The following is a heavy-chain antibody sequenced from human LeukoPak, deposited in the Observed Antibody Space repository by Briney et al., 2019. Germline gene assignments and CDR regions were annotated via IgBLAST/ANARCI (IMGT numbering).Heavy chain of an antibody. CDR2: ISASGGET. J-gene: IGHJ4*02. CDR3: AKGGTAAAGTAYYFDY. Sequence: GGPLRLSCVVSGLTFSSYSMTWVRQAPGKGLEWVSGISASGGETWYPDSVKGRFTISRDNSKNTLFLQMNSLRADDTAVYYCAKGGTAAAGTAYYFDYWGQGTLVTASS. CDR1: GLTFSSYS. D-gene: IGHD6-13*01. V-gene: IGHV3-23*01.